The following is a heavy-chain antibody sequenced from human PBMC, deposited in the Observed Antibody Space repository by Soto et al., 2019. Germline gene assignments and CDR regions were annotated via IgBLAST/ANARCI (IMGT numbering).Heavy chain of an antibody. Sequence: QVQLQQWGAGLLKPSETLSLTCAVYGGSFSGYYWSWIRQPPGKGLEWIGEINHSGSTNYNPSLKSRVTISVDASKNHFSLKLSSVTAADTAVYYCARQVAYYDSSGYYRVYYYYGMDVWVQGTTVTVSS. V-gene: IGHV4-34*01. CDR2: INHSGST. D-gene: IGHD3-22*01. CDR1: GGSFSGYY. CDR3: ARQVAYYDSSGYYRVYYYYGMDV. J-gene: IGHJ6*02.